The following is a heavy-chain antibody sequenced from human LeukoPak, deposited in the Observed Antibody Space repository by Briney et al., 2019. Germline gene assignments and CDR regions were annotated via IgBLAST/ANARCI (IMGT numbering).Heavy chain of an antibody. CDR2: IYYSGST. V-gene: IGHV4-59*01. Sequence: SETLSLTCTVSGGSISSYYWSWIRQPPGKGLEWIGYIYYSGSTNYNPSLTGRVTISVDTSKNQVSLKLTSVTAADTAVYYCATSRDYFDYWGQGTLVTVSS. CDR1: GGSISSYY. J-gene: IGHJ4*02. CDR3: ATSRDYFDY.